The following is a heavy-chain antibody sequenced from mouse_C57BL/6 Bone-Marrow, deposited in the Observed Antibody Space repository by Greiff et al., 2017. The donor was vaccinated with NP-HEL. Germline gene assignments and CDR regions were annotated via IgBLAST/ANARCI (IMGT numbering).Heavy chain of an antibody. CDR3: ASSRGYFDY. CDR1: GFTFSSYA. V-gene: IGHV5-4*03. Sequence: EVMLLESGGGLVKPGGSLKLSCAASGFTFSSYAMSWVRQTPEKRLEWVATISDGGSYTYYPDNVKGRFTISRDNAKNNLYLQMSHLKSEDTAMYYCASSRGYFDYWGQGTTLTVSS. CDR2: ISDGGSYT. J-gene: IGHJ2*01.